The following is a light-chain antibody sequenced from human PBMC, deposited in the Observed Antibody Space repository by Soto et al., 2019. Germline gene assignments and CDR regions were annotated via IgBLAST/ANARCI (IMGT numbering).Light chain of an antibody. J-gene: IGKJ2*01. Sequence: DIQMTQSPSTLSAYVGDRVTITCRASQSISSWVAWYQQKPGKAPKLLIYDDSRLKSVVPSRFSGSGTGTEFTLTISSLQPDDFATYYCQQYNSYPYTFGHGTKLESK. CDR2: DDS. V-gene: IGKV1-5*01. CDR3: QQYNSYPYT. CDR1: QSISSW.